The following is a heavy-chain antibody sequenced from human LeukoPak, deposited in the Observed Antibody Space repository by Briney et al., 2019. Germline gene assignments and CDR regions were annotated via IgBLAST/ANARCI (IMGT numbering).Heavy chain of an antibody. V-gene: IGHV3-20*04. J-gene: IGHJ5*01. Sequence: GGSLRLSCAASGFSFDDYDMSWVRQAPGKGLEWVSGINWNGGSTGYADSVKGRFTISRDNSKNILFLQMNSLRGEDAAVYYCVREGTPRSCTWYDSWGQGTLVTVSS. CDR3: VREGTPRSCTWYDS. D-gene: IGHD2-15*01. CDR1: GFSFDDYD. CDR2: INWNGGST.